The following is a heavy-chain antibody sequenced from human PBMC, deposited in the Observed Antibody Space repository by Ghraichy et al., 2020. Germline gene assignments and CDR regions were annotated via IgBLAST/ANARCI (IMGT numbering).Heavy chain of an antibody. CDR3: ARGGGSYTSGTDAFDI. J-gene: IGHJ3*02. CDR2: IWYDGSNK. Sequence: GGSLRLSCAASGFTISSYGMHWVRQAPGKGLEWVAVIWYDGSNKYYADSVKGRFTISRDNSKNTLYLQMNSLRAEDTAVYYCARGGGSYTSGTDAFDIWGQGTMVTVSS. D-gene: IGHD1-26*01. CDR1: GFTISSYG. V-gene: IGHV3-33*01.